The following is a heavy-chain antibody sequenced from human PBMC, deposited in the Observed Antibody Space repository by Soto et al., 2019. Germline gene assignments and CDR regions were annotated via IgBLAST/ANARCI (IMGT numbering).Heavy chain of an antibody. J-gene: IGHJ5*02. CDR1: GRSISSYY. D-gene: IGHD3-10*01. Sequence: SDTLSLTCTVTGRSISSYYWSWIRQPPGQGLEWIGYIYYSGSTNYNPSLKSRVTISVDASKNQYSLKLSSVTAADTAVDYCARELFGRSVWFDPWGQGTLVTVS. CDR2: IYYSGST. V-gene: IGHV4-59*01. CDR3: ARELFGRSVWFDP.